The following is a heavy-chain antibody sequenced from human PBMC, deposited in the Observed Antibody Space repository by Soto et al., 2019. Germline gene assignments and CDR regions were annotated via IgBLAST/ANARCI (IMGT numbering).Heavy chain of an antibody. CDR3: AKVARGGECCINDIHF. V-gene: IGHV3-23*01. CDR1: GFTFSNYA. Sequence: TGGSLRLSCAASGFTFSNYAMSWIRQAPGRGLEWVSAISGSGENTFYTDSVKGRFTISRDNSKNTLWLHMISLRAEDTALYYCAKVARGGECCINDIHFWGQGILVTVSS. CDR2: ISGSGENT. J-gene: IGHJ4*02. D-gene: IGHD2-21*01.